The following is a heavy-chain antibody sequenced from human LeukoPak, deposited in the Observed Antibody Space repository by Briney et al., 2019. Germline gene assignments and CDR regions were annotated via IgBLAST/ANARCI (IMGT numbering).Heavy chain of an antibody. V-gene: IGHV3-66*04. Sequence: GGSLRLSCAASGFTVSSSYMGWVRQAPGKGLEWVSIVYRGGGTYYADSVKGRFTISRDNTENTLYLQMNSLRAEDTAVYFCARRQDGQRFYYFDCWGLGTLVTVSS. CDR2: VYRGGGT. CDR1: GFTVSSSY. J-gene: IGHJ4*02. CDR3: ARRQDGQRFYYFDC. D-gene: IGHD3-3*02.